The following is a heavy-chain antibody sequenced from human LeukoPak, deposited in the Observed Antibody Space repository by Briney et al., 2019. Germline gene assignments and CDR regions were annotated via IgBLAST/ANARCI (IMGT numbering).Heavy chain of an antibody. CDR1: GFTFSSYV. Sequence: GGSLRLSCAASGFTFSSYVMHWVRQAPGKGLEWMAVISYDGSNKFYADSVKGRFTISRDNSKNTLYLQMNSLRAEDTAVYYCATGGASVFLDAFDIWGQGTMVTVSS. CDR2: ISYDGSNK. V-gene: IGHV3-30*03. CDR3: ATGGASVFLDAFDI. J-gene: IGHJ3*02. D-gene: IGHD4-23*01.